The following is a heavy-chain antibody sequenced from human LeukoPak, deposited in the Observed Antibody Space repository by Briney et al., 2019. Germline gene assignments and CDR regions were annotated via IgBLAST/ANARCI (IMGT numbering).Heavy chain of an antibody. J-gene: IGHJ4*02. CDR1: GFTFSTYW. V-gene: IGHV3-74*01. Sequence: PGGSLRLSCAASGFTFSTYWMHWVRQAPGKGLVWVSRINSDGSTTSYADSVKGRFTISRDNAKNTLYLQMNSLRAEDTAVYYCARPSRGDAINFDYWGQGTLATVSS. CDR2: INSDGSTT. CDR3: ARPSRGDAINFDY. D-gene: IGHD2-21*02.